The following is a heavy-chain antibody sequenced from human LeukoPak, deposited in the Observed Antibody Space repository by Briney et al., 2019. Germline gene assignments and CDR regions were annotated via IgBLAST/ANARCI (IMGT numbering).Heavy chain of an antibody. CDR2: ISASGGST. CDR1: GFTFSNYA. CDR3: AKGLDYGDYGFDGGPDRDWYFDL. V-gene: IGHV3-23*01. D-gene: IGHD4-17*01. Sequence: GGSLRLSCAASGFTFSNYAMSWVRQAPGKGLEWVSAISASGGSTYYADSVKGRFTISRDNSKNTLYLQMNSLRAEDTAVYYCAKGLDYGDYGFDGGPDRDWYFDLWGRGTLVTVSS. J-gene: IGHJ2*01.